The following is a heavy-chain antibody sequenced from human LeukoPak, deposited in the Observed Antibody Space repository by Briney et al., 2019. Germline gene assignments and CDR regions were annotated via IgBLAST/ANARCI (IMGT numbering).Heavy chain of an antibody. J-gene: IGHJ3*01. CDR3: VSELYFSDSSGL. Sequence: PWGSLRLSCAASGFNFSTYSMSWVRQAPGKGLEWVSAITRSSSSIYYADSVKGRFTISRDNAKKSVYLQMNSLRAEDTAVYYCVSELYFSDSSGLWGPGTMVTVSS. V-gene: IGHV3-21*03. D-gene: IGHD3-22*01. CDR2: ITRSSSSI. CDR1: GFNFSTYS.